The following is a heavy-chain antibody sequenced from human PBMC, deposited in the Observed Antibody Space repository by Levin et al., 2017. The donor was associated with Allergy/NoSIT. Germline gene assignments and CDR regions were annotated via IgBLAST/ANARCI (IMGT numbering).Heavy chain of an antibody. J-gene: IGHJ4*02. D-gene: IGHD2-15*01. V-gene: IGHV3-21*01. CDR1: GFTFSSYS. Sequence: AGGSLRLSCAASGFTFSSYSMNWVRQAPGKGLEWVSSISSSSSYIYYADSVKGRFTISRDNAKNSLYLQMNSLRAEDTAVYYCARDLGWGCSGGSCSGRHYFDYWGQGTLVTVSS. CDR2: ISSSSSYI. CDR3: ARDLGWGCSGGSCSGRHYFDY.